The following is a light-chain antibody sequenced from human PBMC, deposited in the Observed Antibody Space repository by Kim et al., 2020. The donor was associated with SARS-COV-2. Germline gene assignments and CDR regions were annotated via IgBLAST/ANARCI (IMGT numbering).Light chain of an antibody. J-gene: IGLJ2*01. CDR1: KLGDKY. Sequence: SSELTQPPSVSVSPGQTASITCSGDKLGDKYAYWYQQKPGQSPVLIIYQNSRRPSGIPERFSGSNSGNTATLTISGTQAMDEADYYCQAWDSNTGVFGGGTQLTVL. CDR2: QNS. V-gene: IGLV3-1*01. CDR3: QAWDSNTGV.